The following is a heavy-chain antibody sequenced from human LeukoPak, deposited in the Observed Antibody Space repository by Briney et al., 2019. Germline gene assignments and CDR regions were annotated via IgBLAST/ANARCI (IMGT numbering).Heavy chain of an antibody. Sequence: SETLSLTCAVYGGSFSGYYWSWIRQPPGKGLEWIGEVNHSGSTNYNPSLKSRVTISVDTTKNQFSLKLSSVTAADTAVYYCARDPSWGGPNDYWGQGTLVTVSS. V-gene: IGHV4-34*01. CDR2: VNHSGST. D-gene: IGHD2-21*01. J-gene: IGHJ4*02. CDR3: ARDPSWGGPNDY. CDR1: GGSFSGYY.